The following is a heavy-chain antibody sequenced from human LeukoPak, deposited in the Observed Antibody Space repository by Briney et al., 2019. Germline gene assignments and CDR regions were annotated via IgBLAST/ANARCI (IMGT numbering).Heavy chain of an antibody. J-gene: IGHJ5*02. V-gene: IGHV4-34*01. D-gene: IGHD2-2*01. CDR3: ARAFPCSSTSCSNWFDP. CDR1: GGSFSGYF. Sequence: QTSETLSLTCAVYGGSFSGYFWSWIRQPPGKGLEWIGEINHSGSTNYTPSLKSRVTISLDTSKNQFSLKLSSVTAADTAVYYWARAFPCSSTSCSNWFDPWGQGTLVTVSS. CDR2: INHSGST.